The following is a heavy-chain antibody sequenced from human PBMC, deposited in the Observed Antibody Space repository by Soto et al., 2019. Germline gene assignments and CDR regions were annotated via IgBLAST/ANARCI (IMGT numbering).Heavy chain of an antibody. CDR3: ARDYDFWSGYYRFWFDP. V-gene: IGHV1-3*01. D-gene: IGHD3-3*01. Sequence: ASVKVSCKASGYTFTSYAMHWVRQAPGQRLERMGWINAGNGNTKYSQKFQGRVTITRDTSASTAYMELSSLRSEDTAVYYCARDYDFWSGYYRFWFDPWGQGTLVTVSS. CDR1: GYTFTSYA. CDR2: INAGNGNT. J-gene: IGHJ5*02.